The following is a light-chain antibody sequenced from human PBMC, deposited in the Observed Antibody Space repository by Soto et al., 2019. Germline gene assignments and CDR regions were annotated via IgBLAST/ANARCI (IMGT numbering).Light chain of an antibody. J-gene: IGLJ1*01. CDR3: CSYAGSSPLDV. Sequence: QSVLTQPASVSGSPGQSITISCTGTSSDIGSYDYVSWYQQHPGKAPNLIIYEVTDRPSGVSNRFSGSKSGNTASLTISGLQAEDEGTYYCCSYAGSSPLDVFGTGTKLTVL. CDR2: EVT. CDR1: SSDIGSYDY. V-gene: IGLV2-14*01.